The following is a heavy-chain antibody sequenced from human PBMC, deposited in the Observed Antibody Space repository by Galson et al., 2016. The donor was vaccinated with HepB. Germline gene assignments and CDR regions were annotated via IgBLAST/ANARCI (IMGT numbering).Heavy chain of an antibody. CDR3: ARLSTSGTYFGY. CDR1: GYTFTNHA. CDR2: INTGIGNT. V-gene: IGHV1-3*04. D-gene: IGHD1-26*01. J-gene: IGHJ4*02. Sequence: SVKVSCKASGYTFTNHAMHWVRQAPGQSLEWMGWINTGIGNTKYSQKFQDRVTITRDTSASTGYKELSNLRSEDTAVYFCARLSTSGTYFGYWGQGVLVTVSS.